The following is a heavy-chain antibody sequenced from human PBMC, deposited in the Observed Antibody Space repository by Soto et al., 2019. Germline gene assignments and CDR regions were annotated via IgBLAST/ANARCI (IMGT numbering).Heavy chain of an antibody. CDR1: GFTFSSFA. J-gene: IGHJ4*02. D-gene: IGHD5-12*01. CDR2: VRGNGDPP. CDR3: VKSRGGNNFDFFD. Sequence: EVQSVESGGGLVQPGGSLRLSCAASGFTFSSFALHWVRQAPRKGLEYISGVRGNGDPPFYADSVKGRFTISRDNSQKTFYLQMTALNVDDTAVYYCVKSRGGNNFDFFDWGQGTLVTVSS. V-gene: IGHV3-64D*06.